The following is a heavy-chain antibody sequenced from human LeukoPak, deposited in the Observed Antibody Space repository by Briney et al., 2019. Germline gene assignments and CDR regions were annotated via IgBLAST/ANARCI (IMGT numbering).Heavy chain of an antibody. J-gene: IGHJ4*02. Sequence: VSVKVSCKASGYTFTGDYMHWVRQAPGQGLEWMGWINPNSGGTNYAQKFQGRVTMTRDTSISTAYMELSRLRSDDTAVYYCARATSTAATDGRDSHWAQGTLVTVSS. CDR1: GYTFTGDY. CDR3: ARATSTAATDGRDSH. CDR2: INPNSGGT. D-gene: IGHD2-15*01. V-gene: IGHV1-2*02.